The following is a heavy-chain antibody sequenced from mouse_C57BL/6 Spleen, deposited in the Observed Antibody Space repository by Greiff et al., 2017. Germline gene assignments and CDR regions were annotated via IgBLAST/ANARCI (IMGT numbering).Heavy chain of an antibody. CDR1: GYSITSGYY. V-gene: IGHV3-6*01. J-gene: IGHJ1*03. CDR2: ISYDGSN. D-gene: IGHD1-1*01. CDR3: AREDYGSSWGFDV. Sequence: EVKLQESGPGLVKPSQSLSLTCSVTGYSITSGYYWNWIRQFPGNKLEWMGYISYDGSNNYNPSLKNRISITRDTSKNQFFLKLNSVTTEDTATYYCAREDYGSSWGFDVWGTGTTVTVSS.